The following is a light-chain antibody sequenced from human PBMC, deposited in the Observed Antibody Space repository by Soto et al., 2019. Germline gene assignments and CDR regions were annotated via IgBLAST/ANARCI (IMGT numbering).Light chain of an antibody. Sequence: EIVLTQSPATLSLSPGDRATLSCGASQSVSNNYLAWYQHKPGPAPRLLIYDASRRAAGISDRFSGSASGTDFTLNISRLEPEAVADYYYHRHGSSPWTFGQGTKVETK. CDR2: DAS. J-gene: IGKJ1*01. CDR3: HRHGSSPWT. CDR1: QSVSNNY. V-gene: IGKV3D-20*01.